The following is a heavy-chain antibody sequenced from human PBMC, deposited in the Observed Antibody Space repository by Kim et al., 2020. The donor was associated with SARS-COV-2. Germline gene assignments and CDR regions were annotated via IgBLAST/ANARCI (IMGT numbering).Heavy chain of an antibody. J-gene: IGHJ4*02. CDR2: ISNDGSNK. D-gene: IGHD7-27*01. CDR1: GFTFSSHG. Sequence: GGSLRLSCAASGFTFSSHGMYWVRQAPGKGLEWVAGISNDGSNKYYAESVKGRFSISRDNSQNTLYVQMNSLRAEDTAVYYCVKGVPNAWDYWGQGTLVTVSS. CDR3: VKGVPNAWDY. V-gene: IGHV3-30*18.